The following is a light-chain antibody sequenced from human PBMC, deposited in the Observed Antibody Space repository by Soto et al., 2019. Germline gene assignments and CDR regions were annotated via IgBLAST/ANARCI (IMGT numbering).Light chain of an antibody. J-gene: IGLJ1*01. CDR3: SSYIGATTYV. CDR1: SSDVGYYDY. V-gene: IGLV2-8*01. Sequence: QSVLTQPPSASGFPGQSVTISCTGTSSDVGYYDYVSWYQQHPGKAPKLVIYEVTKRPSGVPDRVSASKSGNTASLTVSGLRAEDEADYYCSSYIGATTYVFGTGTKVT. CDR2: EVT.